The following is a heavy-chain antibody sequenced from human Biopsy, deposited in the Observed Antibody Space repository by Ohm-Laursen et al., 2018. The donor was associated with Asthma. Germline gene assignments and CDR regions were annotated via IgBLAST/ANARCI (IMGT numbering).Heavy chain of an antibody. CDR3: AKRRGDSGHDNDY. CDR1: GFMFRSFG. CDR2: MTYDGNHK. J-gene: IGHJ4*02. V-gene: IGHV3-30*18. D-gene: IGHD5-12*01. Sequence: SLRFSCAASGFMFRSFGMHWVRQAPGKGLEWVAVMTYDGNHKFYEDSVKGRFTISRDNPKNTLYLQMNSLRTEDTAVYYCAKRRGDSGHDNDYWGQGTLVIVSS.